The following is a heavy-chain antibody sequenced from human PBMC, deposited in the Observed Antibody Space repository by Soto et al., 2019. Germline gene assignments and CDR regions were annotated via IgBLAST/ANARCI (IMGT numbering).Heavy chain of an antibody. CDR3: VRRRRSSGWPPADY. CDR1: GFTFSSYA. V-gene: IGHV3-23*01. J-gene: IGHJ4*02. D-gene: IGHD6-19*01. CDR2: ISGSGGST. Sequence: GGSLRLSCAASGFTFSSYAMSWVRQAPGKGLEWVSAISGSGGSTYYADSVKGRFTISRDNSKNTLYLQMNSLRAEDTAVYYCVRRRRSSGWPPADYWGQGTLVTVSS.